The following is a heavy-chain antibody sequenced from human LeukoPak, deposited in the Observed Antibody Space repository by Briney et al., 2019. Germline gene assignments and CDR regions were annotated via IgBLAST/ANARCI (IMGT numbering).Heavy chain of an antibody. CDR2: ISGSGGST. V-gene: IGHV3-23*01. CDR1: GFTFSSYA. Sequence: VGSLRLSCAASGFTFSSYAMSWVRQAPGKGLEWVSAISGSGGSTYYADSVKGRFTISRDNSKNTLYLQMNSLRAEDTAVYYCAKDLDDILTGYDYWGQGTLVTVSS. CDR3: AKDLDDILTGYDY. J-gene: IGHJ4*02. D-gene: IGHD3-9*01.